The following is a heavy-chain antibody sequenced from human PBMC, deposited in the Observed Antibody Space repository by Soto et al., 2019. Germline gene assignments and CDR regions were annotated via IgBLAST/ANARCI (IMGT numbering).Heavy chain of an antibody. V-gene: IGHV1-69*02. J-gene: IGHJ4*02. Sequence: EASVKVSCKASGGTFSSYTISWVRQAPGQGLEWMGRIIPILDIADYAQKFQGRVTITADKSTSTAYMELSSLRSEDTAVYYCARGTRDGYNYDYWGQGTLVTVSS. CDR1: GGTFSSYT. D-gene: IGHD5-12*01. CDR2: IIPILDIA. CDR3: ARGTRDGYNYDY.